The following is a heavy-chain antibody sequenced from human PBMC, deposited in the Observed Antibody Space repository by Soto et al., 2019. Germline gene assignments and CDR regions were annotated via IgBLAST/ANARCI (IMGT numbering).Heavy chain of an antibody. Sequence: QVQLQESGSGLVKPSQTLSLTCTVSGASITSGGYPWGWSRQPPGKGLEWIGYIYPSGTTYYNPSLTSRVTLSIEDSKNQFSLRLSSVTAADTAFYYCARGDWGSNAHYWGRGILVTVSS. CDR1: GASITSGGYP. V-gene: IGHV4-30-2*01. J-gene: IGHJ4*02. CDR2: IYPSGTT. D-gene: IGHD7-27*01. CDR3: ARGDWGSNAHY.